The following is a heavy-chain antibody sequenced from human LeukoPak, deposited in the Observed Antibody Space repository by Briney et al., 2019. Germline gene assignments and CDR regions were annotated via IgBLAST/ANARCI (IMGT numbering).Heavy chain of an antibody. Sequence: GMSLRLSCAASGVTLSPYGVHWVRQAPGKGLEWVAVISYEGGTQHYADSVKGRFIISRDNPRNTLYLQMNILRTEDTAVYYCVKGVTLIQLGLHYFDYWGQGSLVTVSS. V-gene: IGHV3-30*18. CDR3: VKGVTLIQLGLHYFDY. CDR1: GVTLSPYG. CDR2: ISYEGGTQ. D-gene: IGHD5-18*01. J-gene: IGHJ4*02.